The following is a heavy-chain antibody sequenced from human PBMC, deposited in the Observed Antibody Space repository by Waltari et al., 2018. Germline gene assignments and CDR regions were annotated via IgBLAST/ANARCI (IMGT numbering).Heavy chain of an antibody. Sequence: QVQLVESGGGVVQPGRSLRLSCAASGFTFSSYGMHWVRQVPGKGLEWVAVIWYDGSNKYYADSVKGRFTISRDNSKNTLYLQMNSLRAEDTAVYYCAREDYGPFDYWGQGTLVTVSS. CDR3: AREDYGPFDY. CDR2: IWYDGSNK. D-gene: IGHD4-17*01. CDR1: GFTFSSYG. V-gene: IGHV3-33*01. J-gene: IGHJ4*02.